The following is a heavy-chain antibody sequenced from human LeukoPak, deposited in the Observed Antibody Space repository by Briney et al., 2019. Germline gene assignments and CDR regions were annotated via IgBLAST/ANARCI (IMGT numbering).Heavy chain of an antibody. CDR2: ISSSSSTI. J-gene: IGHJ6*03. D-gene: IGHD5-18*01. CDR1: GFTFSSYS. CDR3: ARDSGYSYGYSYYYYVDV. V-gene: IGHV3-48*01. Sequence: PGGSLRLSCAASGFTFSSYSMNWVRQAPGKGLEWVSYISSSSSTIYYADSVKGRFTISRDNAKNSLYLQMNSLRAEDTAVYYCARDSGYSYGYSYYYYVDVWGKGTTVTVSS.